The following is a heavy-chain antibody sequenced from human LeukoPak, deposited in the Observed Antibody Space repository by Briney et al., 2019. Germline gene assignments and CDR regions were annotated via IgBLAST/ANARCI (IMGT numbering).Heavy chain of an antibody. CDR2: ISGSGGST. CDR3: IPPPYGDYLFDY. D-gene: IGHD4-17*01. Sequence: GASVKVSCKASGGTFSSYAMSWVRQAPGKGLEWVSAISGSGGSTYYADSAKGRFTISRDNSKNTLYLQMNSLRAEDTAVYYCIPPPYGDYLFDYWGQGTLVTVSS. CDR1: GGTFSSYA. J-gene: IGHJ4*02. V-gene: IGHV3-23*01.